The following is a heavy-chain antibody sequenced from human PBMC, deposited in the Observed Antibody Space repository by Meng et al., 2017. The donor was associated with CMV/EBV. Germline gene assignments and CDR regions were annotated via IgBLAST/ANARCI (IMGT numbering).Heavy chain of an antibody. V-gene: IGHV3-7*01. CDR1: GFTFSSYW. Sequence: GEFLKISCAASGFTFSSYWMSWVRQAPGKGLEWVANIKQDGSEKYYVDSVKGRFTISRDNAKNSLYLQMNSLRAEDTAVYYCARNLIYCSSTSCYEGGAFDIWGQGTMVTVSS. CDR3: ARNLIYCSSTSCYEGGAFDI. CDR2: IKQDGSEK. D-gene: IGHD2-2*01. J-gene: IGHJ3*02.